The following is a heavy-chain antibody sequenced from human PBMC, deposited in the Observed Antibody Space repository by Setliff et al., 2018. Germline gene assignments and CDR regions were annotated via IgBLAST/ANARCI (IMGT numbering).Heavy chain of an antibody. V-gene: IGHV4-59*01. Sequence: PSETLSLTCTVSGGSISSYYWSWIRQPPGKGLEWIGYIYYSGSTNYNPSLKSRVAISVDTSKNQFSLKLSSVTAADTAVYYCASYGRNYWGQGTLVTVSS. D-gene: IGHD1-26*01. CDR1: GGSISSYY. CDR2: IYYSGST. CDR3: ASYGRNY. J-gene: IGHJ4*02.